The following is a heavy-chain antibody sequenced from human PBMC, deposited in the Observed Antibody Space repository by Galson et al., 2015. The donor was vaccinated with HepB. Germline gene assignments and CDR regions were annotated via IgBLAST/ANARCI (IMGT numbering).Heavy chain of an antibody. CDR1: GYTFTSYA. V-gene: IGHV1-3*01. D-gene: IGHD6-19*01. CDR3: ARARGQWLVHFDY. J-gene: IGHJ4*02. CDR2: INAGNGNT. Sequence: CKASGYTFTSYAMHWVRQAPGQRLEWMGWINAGNGNTKYSQKFQGRVTITRDTSASTAYMELSSLRSEDTAVYYCARARGQWLVHFDYWGQGTPVTVSS.